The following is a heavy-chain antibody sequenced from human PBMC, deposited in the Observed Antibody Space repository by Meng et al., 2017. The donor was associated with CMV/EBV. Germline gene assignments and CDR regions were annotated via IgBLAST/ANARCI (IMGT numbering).Heavy chain of an antibody. CDR3: ATLVILDAFDI. CDR1: GFTFSSYN. Sequence: GGSLRPSCAASGFTFSSYNMNWVRQAPGKGLEWVSSISPSGTYIYYADSVKGRFTISRDNAKNSLYLQMNSLRAEDTAVYYCATLVILDAFDIWGQGTMVTVSS. J-gene: IGHJ3*02. V-gene: IGHV3-21*01. CDR2: ISPSGTYI. D-gene: IGHD3-9*01.